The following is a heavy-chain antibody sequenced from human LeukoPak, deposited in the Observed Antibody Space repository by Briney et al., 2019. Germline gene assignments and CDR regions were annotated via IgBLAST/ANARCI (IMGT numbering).Heavy chain of an antibody. Sequence: ASVKVSCKASGGTFSSYAISWVRQAPGQGLEWMGGIIPIFGTANYAQKFQGRVTITADESTSTAYMELSSLRSEDTAVYYCARDYIVVVPAASSGFDPWGQGTLVTVSS. J-gene: IGHJ5*02. CDR3: ARDYIVVVPAASSGFDP. CDR2: IIPIFGTA. D-gene: IGHD2-2*01. CDR1: GGTFSSYA. V-gene: IGHV1-69*01.